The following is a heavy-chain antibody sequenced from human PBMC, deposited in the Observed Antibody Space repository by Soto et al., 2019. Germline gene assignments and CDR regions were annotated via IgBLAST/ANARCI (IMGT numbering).Heavy chain of an antibody. CDR2: ISAGT. CDR1: GFTFSSYA. J-gene: IGHJ4*02. Sequence: EVQLLESGGGLVQPGGSLRLSCAASGFTFSSYAMSWVRQAPGKGLEWVSGISAGTYYADSVKGRFTLSRDNSKNTLYLQMNCLRAEDTAVYYCAIGRGSSSTTSFDYWGQGTLVTISS. CDR3: AIGRGSSSTTSFDY. D-gene: IGHD6-6*01. V-gene: IGHV3-23*01.